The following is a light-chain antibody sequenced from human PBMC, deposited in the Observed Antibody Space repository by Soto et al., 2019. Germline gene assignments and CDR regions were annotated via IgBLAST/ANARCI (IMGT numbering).Light chain of an antibody. CDR2: GAS. CDR3: QQYGSAPPGT. Sequence: EIVFTQSPGTLSLPPGKRATLSCRASQSVSSSYLAWYQQKPGQAPRLLIYGASSRATGIPDRFSGSGSGTDFTLTISRLEPEDFAVYYCQQYGSAPPGTSGQGTLIEI. V-gene: IGKV3-20*01. J-gene: IGKJ5*01. CDR1: QSVSSSY.